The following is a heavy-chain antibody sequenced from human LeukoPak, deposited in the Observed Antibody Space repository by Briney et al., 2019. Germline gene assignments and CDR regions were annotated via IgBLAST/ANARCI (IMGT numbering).Heavy chain of an antibody. J-gene: IGHJ4*02. Sequence: GGSLRLSCAVSGFTFDDYSMHWVRQPPGKGLEWVSLISGDSSIIKYADSVKGRFTISRDNRKKFVYLQMSSLRIEDTAFYYCAKDGYYDGSGHSWGQGTLVTVSS. V-gene: IGHV3-43*02. D-gene: IGHD3-22*01. CDR1: GFTFDDYS. CDR3: AKDGYYDGSGHS. CDR2: ISGDSSII.